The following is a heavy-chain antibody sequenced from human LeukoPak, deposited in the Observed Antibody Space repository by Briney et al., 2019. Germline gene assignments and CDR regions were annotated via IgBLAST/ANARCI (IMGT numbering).Heavy chain of an antibody. D-gene: IGHD2-21*02. CDR2: IRGFDSIT. CDR3: VKTRGDNFFDY. J-gene: IGHJ4*02. Sequence: GGSLRLSCAASGFTFSNYAMSWVRQAPGKGLEWVSSIRGFDSITYYADSVKGRFTISRDISRNTLYLQMNSLRAEDTAVYYCVKTRGDNFFDYWGQGTLVTVSS. V-gene: IGHV3-23*01. CDR1: GFTFSNYA.